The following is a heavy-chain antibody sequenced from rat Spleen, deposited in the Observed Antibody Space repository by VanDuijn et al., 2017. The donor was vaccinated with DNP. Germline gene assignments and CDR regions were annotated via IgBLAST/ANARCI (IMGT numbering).Heavy chain of an antibody. Sequence: EVQLVESGGGLVQPGRSLKLTCAASGFTFSNFPMAWVRQAPTKGLEWVATISISGGSTFYRDSVKGRITISRDNANRTLYLQMDSLRSEDTATYYCATSPGPNWFAYWGQGTLVTVSS. D-gene: IGHD1-4*01. CDR3: ATSPGPNWFAY. J-gene: IGHJ3*01. V-gene: IGHV5S23*01. CDR1: GFTFSNFP. CDR2: ISISGGST.